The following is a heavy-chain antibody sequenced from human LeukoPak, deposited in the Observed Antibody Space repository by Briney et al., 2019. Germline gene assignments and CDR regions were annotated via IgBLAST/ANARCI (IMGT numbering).Heavy chain of an antibody. V-gene: IGHV3-23*01. CDR1: GFTFSSNG. CDR2: ISGSGGST. D-gene: IGHD2-21*02. Sequence: PGGSLRLSCVASGFTFSSNGMSWVRQAPGKGLEWVSAISGSGGSTYYADSVRGRFTISRDNSKNTLYLQMNSLRAEDTAVYYCAKDPRYCGGDCYSWEYYFDYWGQGTLVTVSS. CDR3: AKDPRYCGGDCYSWEYYFDY. J-gene: IGHJ4*02.